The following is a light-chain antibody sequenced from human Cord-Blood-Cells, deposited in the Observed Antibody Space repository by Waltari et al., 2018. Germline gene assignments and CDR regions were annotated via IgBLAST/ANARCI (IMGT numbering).Light chain of an antibody. J-gene: IGKJ2*01. CDR2: LGS. V-gene: IGKV2-28*01. CDR1: QSLLHSNGYNY. CDR3: MQALQTPYT. Sequence: IVMTKPLFSLPVTLGEPASISCRSSQSLLHSNGYNYLDWYLQKPGQSPQLLIYLGSNRASGVPDRFSGSGSGTDFTLKISRVEAEDVGVYYCMQALQTPYTFGQGTKLEIK.